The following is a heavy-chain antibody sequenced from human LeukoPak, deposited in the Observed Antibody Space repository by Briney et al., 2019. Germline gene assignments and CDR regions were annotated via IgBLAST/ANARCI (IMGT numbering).Heavy chain of an antibody. CDR3: ARKYSSTWYWFDP. V-gene: IGHV3-23*01. J-gene: IGHJ5*02. D-gene: IGHD6-13*01. Sequence: GGSLRLSCAASGFTFSSYAMSWVRQAPGKELEWVSAISGSGGDTYYADSVKGRFTTSRDNSKNTLYLQMNSLRAEDTAVYYCARKYSSTWYWFDPWGQGTLVTVSS. CDR1: GFTFSSYA. CDR2: ISGSGGDT.